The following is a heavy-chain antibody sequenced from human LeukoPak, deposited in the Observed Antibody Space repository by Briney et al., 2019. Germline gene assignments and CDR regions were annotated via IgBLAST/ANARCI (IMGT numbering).Heavy chain of an antibody. CDR2: IFHRGDP. Sequence: SETLSLTCAVHGGSFSDYYWSWIRQPPGKGLEWIGEIFHRGDPNYNPSLKSRVTISVDTSENQFSLNLSSVAAADSAVYFCTGSSRSTRYYFDYWGQGILVTVSS. CDR1: GGSFSDYY. J-gene: IGHJ4*02. CDR3: TGSSRSTRYYFDY. V-gene: IGHV4-34*12. D-gene: IGHD6-6*01.